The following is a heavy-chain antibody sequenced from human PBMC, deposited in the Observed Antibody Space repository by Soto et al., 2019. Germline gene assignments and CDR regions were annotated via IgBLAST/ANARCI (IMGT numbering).Heavy chain of an antibody. CDR1: GFTFSHYG. CDR3: GGDPYSWGRNYLEL. Sequence: PGGSLRLSCATSGFTFSHYGIHWVRQGPGKGLEWGAVKWFFASGGNEYYADSVKGGFAISRDDSKQTAYLEMKSLRAEDTAVYYWGGDPYSWGRNYLELWGRGTQFTVAS. D-gene: IGHD1-26*01. J-gene: IGHJ4*02. CDR2: KWFFASGGNE. V-gene: IGHV3-33*01.